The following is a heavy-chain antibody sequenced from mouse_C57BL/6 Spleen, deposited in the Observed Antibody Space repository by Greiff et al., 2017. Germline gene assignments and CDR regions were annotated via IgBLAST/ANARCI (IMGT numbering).Heavy chain of an antibody. CDR2: INPSGGYT. CDR1: GYTFTSYT. J-gene: IGHJ2*01. Sequence: VQLQQSGAELARPGASVKMSCKASGYTFTSYTMHWVKQRPGQGLEWIGYINPSGGYTKYNQKFKDKATLTADKSSSPAYMQLSSLTSEDAAVYDCAGGSASLAYWGQGTTLTVSS. D-gene: IGHD6-1*01. CDR3: AGGSASLAY. V-gene: IGHV1-4*01.